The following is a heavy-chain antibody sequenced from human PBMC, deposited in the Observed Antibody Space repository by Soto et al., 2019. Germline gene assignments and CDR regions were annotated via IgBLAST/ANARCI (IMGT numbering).Heavy chain of an antibody. D-gene: IGHD1-26*01. J-gene: IGHJ5*02. CDR3: ARGEDRSSRRQNWFDP. V-gene: IGHV4-59*01. Sequence: PSETLSLTCTVVAASISSYYWCWIRQPPGKGLEWIGYLSYSGSTSYNPSLKSRVTMSVDTPKNQMSLKLTSVTAADTAVYFCARGEDRSSRRQNWFDPWGQGILVTVSS. CDR1: AASISSYY. CDR2: LSYSGST.